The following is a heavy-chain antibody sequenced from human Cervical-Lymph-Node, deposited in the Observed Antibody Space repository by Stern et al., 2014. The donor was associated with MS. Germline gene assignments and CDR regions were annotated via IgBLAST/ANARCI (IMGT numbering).Heavy chain of an antibody. D-gene: IGHD4-17*01. CDR1: GYTFSAYY. Sequence: QMQLVQSGTEVKKPGASVKVSCKASGYTFSAYYVHWVRQAPGQGLEWMGRINGHTGDTNYAQKFQGRVTMDRDPSISTAYLELASLRSDGTAVYYCAREGRSTVTTAAAYWGQGTLVTVSS. CDR2: INGHTGDT. V-gene: IGHV1-2*06. CDR3: AREGRSTVTTAAAY. J-gene: IGHJ4*02.